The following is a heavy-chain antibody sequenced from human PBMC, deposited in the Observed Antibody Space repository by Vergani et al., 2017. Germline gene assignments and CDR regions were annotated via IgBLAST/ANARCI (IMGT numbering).Heavy chain of an antibody. Sequence: EVQLVESGGGLVKPGGSLRLSCAASGFTFIMHAMSWVRQAPGKGLEWVSTLSASDRRTHYADSVKGRFTISRDNSKNTLYLQMNSLRAEDTAVYYCARVDTATGGGIYYYYYMDVWGKGTTVTVSS. CDR1: GFTFIMHA. CDR3: ARVDTATGGGIYYYYYMDV. D-gene: IGHD5-18*01. J-gene: IGHJ6*03. CDR2: LSASDRRT. V-gene: IGHV3-23*04.